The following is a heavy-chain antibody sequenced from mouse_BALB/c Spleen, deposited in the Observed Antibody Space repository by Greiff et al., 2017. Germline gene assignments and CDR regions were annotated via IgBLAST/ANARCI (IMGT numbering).Heavy chain of an antibody. V-gene: IGHV5-17*02. J-gene: IGHJ4*01. CDR1: GFTFSSFG. CDR3: ARRSLYAMDY. CDR2: ISSGSSTI. Sequence: VESGGGLVQPGGSRKLSCAASGFTFSSFGMHWVRQAPEKGLEWVAYISSGSSTIYYADTVKGRFTISRDNPKNTLFLQMTSLRSEDTAMYYCARRSLYAMDYWGQGTSVTVSS.